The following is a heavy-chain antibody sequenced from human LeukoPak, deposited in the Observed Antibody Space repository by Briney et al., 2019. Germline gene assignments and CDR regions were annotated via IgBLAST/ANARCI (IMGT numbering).Heavy chain of an antibody. V-gene: IGHV1-2*02. CDR3: ATSYWYYYHMDV. Sequence: ASVKVSCKASGYTFTGYYMHWVRQAPGQGLEWMGWINPNSGGTNYAQKFQGRVTMTRDTSISTAYMELSRLRSDDTAVYYCATSYWYYYHMDVWGKGTTVTVSS. CDR1: GYTFTGYY. J-gene: IGHJ6*03. CDR2: INPNSGGT.